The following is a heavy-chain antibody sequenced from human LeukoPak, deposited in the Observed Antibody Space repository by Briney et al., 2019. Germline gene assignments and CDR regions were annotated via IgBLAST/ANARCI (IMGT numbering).Heavy chain of an antibody. D-gene: IGHD6-6*01. CDR1: GGTFSSYA. V-gene: IGHV1-69*05. Sequence: SVKVSCKASGGTFSSYAISWVRQAPGQGLEWMGGIIPIFGTANYAQKFQGRVTITTDESTSTAYMELSSLRSEDTAVYYCARVGYSSSSETHKYYYYMDVWGKGTTVTVSS. J-gene: IGHJ6*03. CDR3: ARVGYSSSSETHKYYYYMDV. CDR2: IIPIFGTA.